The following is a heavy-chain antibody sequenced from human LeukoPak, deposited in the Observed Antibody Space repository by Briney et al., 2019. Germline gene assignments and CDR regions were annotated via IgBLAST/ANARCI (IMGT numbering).Heavy chain of an antibody. V-gene: IGHV3-23*01. J-gene: IGHJ4*02. CDR3: AKDLSPGPD. CDR2: IIGSGLTT. CDR1: GFTFSSYS. Sequence: GGSLRLSCAASGFTFSSYSMNLVRQAPGKGLKWVSAIIGSGLTTYYADSVKGRFTISRDNSKNTLYLQMNSLRAEDTAVYYCAKDLSPGPDWGQGTLVTVSS.